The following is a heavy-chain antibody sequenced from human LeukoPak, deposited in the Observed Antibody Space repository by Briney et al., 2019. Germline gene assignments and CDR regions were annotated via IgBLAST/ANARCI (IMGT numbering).Heavy chain of an antibody. J-gene: IGHJ5*02. V-gene: IGHV3-23*01. CDR1: GFTFSNYP. D-gene: IGHD4-17*01. Sequence: GGSLRLSCGASGFTFSNYPMSWVRQAPGTGLEWASSISGTSGGTYYADSVKGRFRVSRDNSKNTVYLEMNSLRAEDTAIYYCAKLYYGDYVPDWFDPWGQGTLVTVSS. CDR2: ISGTSGGT. CDR3: AKLYYGDYVPDWFDP.